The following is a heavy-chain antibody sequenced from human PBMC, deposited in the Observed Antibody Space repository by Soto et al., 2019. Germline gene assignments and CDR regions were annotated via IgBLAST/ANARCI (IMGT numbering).Heavy chain of an antibody. CDR2: ISSSSSYI. V-gene: IGHV3-21*01. D-gene: IGHD3-10*01. CDR1: GFTFSSYS. Sequence: GSLRLSCAASGFTFSSYSLNWVRQAPGKGLEWVSSISSSSSYIYYADSVKGRFTISRDNAKNSLYLQMNSLRAEDTAVYYCARSLPEELYDAFDIWGQGTMVTVSS. CDR3: ARSLPEELYDAFDI. J-gene: IGHJ3*02.